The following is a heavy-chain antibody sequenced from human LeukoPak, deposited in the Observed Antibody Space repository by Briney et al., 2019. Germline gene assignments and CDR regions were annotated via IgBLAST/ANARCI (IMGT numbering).Heavy chain of an antibody. CDR2: IYYSGST. CDR1: GGSFSGYY. CDR3: ASQTTIFWSGYSYYFDY. Sequence: SETLTLTCAVYGGSFSGYYWIWIRQPPGKGLEWIGYIYYSGSTNYNPSLKSRVTISVGTSKNQFSLKLSSVTAADTAVYYCASQTTIFWSGYSYYFDYWGQGTLVTVSS. V-gene: IGHV4-59*01. D-gene: IGHD3-3*01. J-gene: IGHJ4*02.